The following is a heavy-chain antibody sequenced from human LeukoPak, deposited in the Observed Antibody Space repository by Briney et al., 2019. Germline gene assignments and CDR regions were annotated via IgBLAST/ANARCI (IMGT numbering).Heavy chain of an antibody. CDR1: GGSFSGYY. V-gene: IGHV4-34*01. CDR2: INHSGST. Sequence: PSETLSLTCAVYGGSFSGYYWSWIRQPPGKGLEWIGEINHSGSTNYNPSLKSRVTISVDTSKNQFSLKLSSVTAADTAVYYCARDLSTYYYDSSGYGVPPAFDYWGQGTLVTVSS. J-gene: IGHJ4*02. CDR3: ARDLSTYYYDSSGYGVPPAFDY. D-gene: IGHD3-22*01.